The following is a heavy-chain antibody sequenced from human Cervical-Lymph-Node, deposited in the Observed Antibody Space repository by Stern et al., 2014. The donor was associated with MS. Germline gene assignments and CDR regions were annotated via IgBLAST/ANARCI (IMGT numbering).Heavy chain of an antibody. J-gene: IGHJ4*02. CDR3: ARGDGSSWFPY. CDR2: INPNNGNT. Sequence: QLVQSGAEVRESGDSVKVSCKTSGYTFTHNYIHWVRQAPGQGLEWLGWINPNNGNTKNTQKFQGRVTMTRETSISTLYMELNRLTSDDTAVYYCARGDGSSWFPYWGQGTLVTVSS. CDR1: GYTFTHNY. V-gene: IGHV1-2*02. D-gene: IGHD6-13*01.